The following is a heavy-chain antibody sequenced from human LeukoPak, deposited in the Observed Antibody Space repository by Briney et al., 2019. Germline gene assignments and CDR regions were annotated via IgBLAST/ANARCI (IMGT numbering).Heavy chain of an antibody. CDR2: IYYSGST. V-gene: IGHV4-59*01. Sequence: KPSETLSLTCAVYGGSFSGYYWSWIRQPPGKGLEWIGYIYYSGSTNYNPSLKSRVTISVDTSKNQFSLKLSSVTAADTAVYYCARDGYGSGTSHDYYYYYYMDVWGKGTTVTVSS. D-gene: IGHD3-10*01. CDR3: ARDGYGSGTSHDYYYYYYMDV. CDR1: GGSFSGYY. J-gene: IGHJ6*03.